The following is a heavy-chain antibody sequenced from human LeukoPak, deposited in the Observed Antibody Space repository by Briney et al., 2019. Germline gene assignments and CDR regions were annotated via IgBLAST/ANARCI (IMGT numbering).Heavy chain of an antibody. D-gene: IGHD2-15*01. Sequence: SQTLSLTCTVSGGSMSSGSYYWSWIRQPAGKGLEWIGRIYTSGSTNYSPSLKRRVTISIDTSKNQFSLKLSSVTAADTAVYYCARGPHCSGGSCHSVSDYWGQGTLVTVSS. J-gene: IGHJ4*02. CDR1: GGSMSSGSYY. CDR3: ARGPHCSGGSCHSVSDY. CDR2: IYTSGST. V-gene: IGHV4-61*02.